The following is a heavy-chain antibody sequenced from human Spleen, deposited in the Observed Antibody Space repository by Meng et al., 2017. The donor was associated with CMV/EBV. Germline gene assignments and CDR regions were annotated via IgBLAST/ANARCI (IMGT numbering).Heavy chain of an antibody. V-gene: IGHV4-39*01. CDR2: IHYIGSV. Sequence: SETLSLTCTVSGGSISSSTYYWGWIRQSPGKGLEWIGSIHYIGSVYSNPSLKSRITISVDTSENQFSLKLRSVTAADTAVYYCARHFVPSSLIQLVDYWGQGTLVTVSS. CDR3: ARHFVPSSLIQLVDY. J-gene: IGHJ4*02. D-gene: IGHD5-18*01. CDR1: GGSISSSTYY.